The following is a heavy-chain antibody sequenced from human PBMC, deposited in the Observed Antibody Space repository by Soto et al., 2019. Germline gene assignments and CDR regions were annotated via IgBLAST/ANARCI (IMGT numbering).Heavy chain of an antibody. CDR1: GGTFSSYA. CDR2: IIPIFGTA. Sequence: QVQLVQSGAEVKKPGSSVKVSCKASGGTFSSYAISWVRQAPGQGLEWMGGIIPIFGTANYAQKFQGRVTITADESTSTAYMELSSLRAEDTAVYYCARFTYYDDSSGYYGFDPWGQGTLVTVSS. J-gene: IGHJ5*02. CDR3: ARFTYYDDSSGYYGFDP. D-gene: IGHD3-22*01. V-gene: IGHV1-69*12.